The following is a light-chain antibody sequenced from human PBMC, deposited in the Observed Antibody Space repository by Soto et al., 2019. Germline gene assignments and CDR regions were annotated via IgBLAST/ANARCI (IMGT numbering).Light chain of an antibody. Sequence: EVVLTQSPNTLSLSPGERATLSCWASQSLRSSYLAWYQRKPGQAPMLLMFGASRWATGIPDRFNGSGSGTDFILTISRLEPEDVAVYYCQQHGTSPYTFGQGTVLEIK. CDR3: QQHGTSPYT. CDR1: QSLRSSY. V-gene: IGKV3-20*01. CDR2: GAS. J-gene: IGKJ2*01.